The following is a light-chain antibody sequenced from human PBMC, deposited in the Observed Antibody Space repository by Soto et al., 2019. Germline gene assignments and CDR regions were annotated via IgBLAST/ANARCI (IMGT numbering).Light chain of an antibody. V-gene: IGKV1-39*01. CDR2: AAS. CDR3: QQSYSTPSTWT. Sequence: DIQMTQSPSSLSASVGDRVTITCRASQTISSYLNWYQQTPGRAPKLLIYAASSLQGGVPSRFSGSVSGTDFTLTISSLQPEDFATFYCQQSYSTPSTWTFGQGTKVEIK. J-gene: IGKJ1*01. CDR1: QTISSY.